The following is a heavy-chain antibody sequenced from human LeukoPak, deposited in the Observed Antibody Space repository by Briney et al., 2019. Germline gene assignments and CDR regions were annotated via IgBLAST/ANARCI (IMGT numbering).Heavy chain of an antibody. CDR1: GITASSYA. J-gene: IGHJ3*02. CDR2: IYSGDST. CDR3: ARVFWEKDGFIGAFGI. D-gene: IGHD3-3*01. V-gene: IGHV3-66*01. Sequence: SGGSLRLSCAASGITASSYAMTWVRQAPGKGLEWVSIIYSGDSTYYADSVKGRFTISRDNSKNTLYLQMNSLRAEDTAVYYCARVFWEKDGFIGAFGIWGQGTMVTVSS.